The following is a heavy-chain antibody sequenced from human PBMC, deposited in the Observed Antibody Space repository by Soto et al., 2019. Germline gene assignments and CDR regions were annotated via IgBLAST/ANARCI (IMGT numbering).Heavy chain of an antibody. Sequence: HPGGSLRLSCAASGFTFSSYGMHWVRQAPGKGLEWVAVIWYDGSNKYYADSVKGRFTISRDNSKNTLYLQMNSLRAEDTAVYYCASTGYSSSWSNNARNYYYMDVWGKGTTVTVSS. J-gene: IGHJ6*03. D-gene: IGHD6-13*01. CDR1: GFTFSSYG. V-gene: IGHV3-33*01. CDR3: ASTGYSSSWSNNARNYYYMDV. CDR2: IWYDGSNK.